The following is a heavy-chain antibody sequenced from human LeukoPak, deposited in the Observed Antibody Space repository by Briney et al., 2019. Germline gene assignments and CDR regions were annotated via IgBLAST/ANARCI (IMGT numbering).Heavy chain of an antibody. D-gene: IGHD3-16*01. CDR3: TRGWITSGGVHLDY. CDR2: IRSKSYGGTT. V-gene: IGHV3-49*04. Sequence: GGSLRLSCTASGFTFGDYALTWVRQAPGKGLEWVGFIRSKSYGGTTEYAASVKGRFTISRDDSKSIAYLQMNSLKTEDTAVYFCTRGWITSGGVHLDYWGQGTLVTVSS. CDR1: GFTFGDYA. J-gene: IGHJ4*02.